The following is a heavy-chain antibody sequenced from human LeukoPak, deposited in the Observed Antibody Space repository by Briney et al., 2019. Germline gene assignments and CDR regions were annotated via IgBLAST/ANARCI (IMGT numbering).Heavy chain of an antibody. V-gene: IGHV4-39*02. CDR2: IYYSGST. Sequence: KPSETLSLTCAVSGGSISSSYYYWGWIRQPPGKGLEWIGSIYYSGSTYYNPSLKSRVTISVDTSKNQFSLKLRSVTAADTAVYYCARDSSGWYGHAPFDYWGQGTLVTVSS. CDR3: ARDSSGWYGHAPFDY. J-gene: IGHJ4*02. D-gene: IGHD6-19*01. CDR1: GGSISSSYYY.